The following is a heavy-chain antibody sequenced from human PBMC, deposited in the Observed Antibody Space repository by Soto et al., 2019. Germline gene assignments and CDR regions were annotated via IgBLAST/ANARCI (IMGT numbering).Heavy chain of an antibody. D-gene: IGHD3-10*01. V-gene: IGHV3-7*01. Sequence: GGSLRLSCAASGFTFSSYWMSWVRQAPGKGLEWVANIKQDGSEKYYVDSVKGRFTISRDNAKNSLYLQMNSLRAEDTAVYYCASVRHGGRGEKNYFDYWGQGTLVTVSS. CDR3: ASVRHGGRGEKNYFDY. CDR2: IKQDGSEK. J-gene: IGHJ4*02. CDR1: GFTFSSYW.